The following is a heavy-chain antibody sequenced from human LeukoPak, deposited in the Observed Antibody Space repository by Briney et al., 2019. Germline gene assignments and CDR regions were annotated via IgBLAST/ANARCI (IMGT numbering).Heavy chain of an antibody. Sequence: GASVKVSCKASGYSFNTYDINWVRQATGQGLEWMGWMNPNSGNSGYAQKFQGRVTITINTSISTAYMELSSLRSDDTAVYYCARVTYTSPDYWGQGTPVTVSP. V-gene: IGHV1-8*03. CDR1: GYSFNTYD. D-gene: IGHD5-18*01. J-gene: IGHJ4*02. CDR2: MNPNSGNS. CDR3: ARVTYTSPDY.